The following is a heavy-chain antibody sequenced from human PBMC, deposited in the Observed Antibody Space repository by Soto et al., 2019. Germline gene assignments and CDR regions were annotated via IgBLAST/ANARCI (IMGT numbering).Heavy chain of an antibody. CDR1: GYTFTGYY. CDR2: INPNSGAT. J-gene: IGHJ1*01. D-gene: IGHD3-22*01. V-gene: IGHV1-2*02. Sequence: QVQLVQSGAEVKKPGASVKISCKTSGYTFTGYYIHWVRQAPGQGLEWMGWINPNSGATLYARKVQGRVIVSRDTSISTAFMELSSLRSDDTAVYYCARGPFSYDSSGYYVYWGQGTLVTASS. CDR3: ARGPFSYDSSGYYVY.